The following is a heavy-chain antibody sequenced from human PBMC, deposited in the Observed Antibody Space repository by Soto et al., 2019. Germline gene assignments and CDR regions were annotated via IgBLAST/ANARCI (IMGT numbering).Heavy chain of an antibody. CDR1: GTSFGTYY. J-gene: IGHJ4*02. CDR2: IFYSGHL. Sequence: QVRLQESGPGLVKPSETLSLTCAVSGTSFGTYYWSWIRQPPGKGLEWIGYIFYSGHLKYNPSLKSRLTRSGEPPKTQISLRLTYGTAADTAVYDCAGEGGGYGFDYWGQGPLVTVSS. V-gene: IGHV4-59*01. D-gene: IGHD5-12*01. CDR3: AGEGGGYGFDY.